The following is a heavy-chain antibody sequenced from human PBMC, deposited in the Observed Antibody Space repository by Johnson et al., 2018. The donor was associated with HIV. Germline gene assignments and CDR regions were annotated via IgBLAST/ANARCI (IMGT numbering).Heavy chain of an antibody. V-gene: IGHV3-9*01. CDR2: ISWNSRNI. CDR3: AKVYEVDAFDL. CDR1: GFTFSSYA. Sequence: VQLLESVGGLVQPGGSLRLSCAASGFTFSSYAMSWVRQSPGKGLEWVARISWNSRNIDYADSVKGRFTISRDNAKNSLYLQMNNLAAEDTALYYCAKVYEVDAFDLWGQGTMVTVSS. D-gene: IGHD5/OR15-5a*01. J-gene: IGHJ3*01.